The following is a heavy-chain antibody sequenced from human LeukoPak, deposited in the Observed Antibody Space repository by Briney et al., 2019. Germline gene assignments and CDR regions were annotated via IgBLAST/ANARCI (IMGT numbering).Heavy chain of an antibody. CDR3: ARAKRNGFDI. Sequence: PSETLSLTCTVSGGSISSYYWSWLRQPPGKGLEWIGFIYYTGSTNYNPSLKSRVTISVDTSKNQFSLKLTSVTAADTAVYYCARAKRNGFDIWGQGTMVTVSS. CDR2: IYYTGST. J-gene: IGHJ3*02. CDR1: GGSISSYY. V-gene: IGHV4-59*01.